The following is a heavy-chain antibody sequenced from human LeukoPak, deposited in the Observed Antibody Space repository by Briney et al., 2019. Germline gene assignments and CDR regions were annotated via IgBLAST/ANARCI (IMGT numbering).Heavy chain of an antibody. Sequence: SGTLSLTCPVSLGSISSGVYYWSWIRHHPGRGLEWIGYIHYSGSTNYSPSLKSRVTMSVDTSNNQFSLKLSSVTAADTAVYYCARVSHYYDSSGYYYVRAFDIWGQGTMVTVSS. V-gene: IGHV4-61*08. J-gene: IGHJ3*02. CDR1: LGSISSGVYY. CDR2: IHYSGST. D-gene: IGHD3-22*01. CDR3: ARVSHYYDSSGYYYVRAFDI.